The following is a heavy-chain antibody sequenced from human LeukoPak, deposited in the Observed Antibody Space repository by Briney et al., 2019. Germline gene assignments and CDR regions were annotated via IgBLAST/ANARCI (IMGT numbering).Heavy chain of an antibody. J-gene: IGHJ5*02. CDR3: ARDPGSSSGWFDP. V-gene: IGHV1-69*13. CDR1: GGTFSSYA. D-gene: IGHD6-6*01. Sequence: SVKVSCKASGGTFSSYAISWVRQAPGQGLEWMGGIIPIFGTANYAQKFQGRVTITADESTSTAYMELSSLRSEDTAVYYCARDPGSSSGWFDPWGQGTLVTVSS. CDR2: IIPIFGTA.